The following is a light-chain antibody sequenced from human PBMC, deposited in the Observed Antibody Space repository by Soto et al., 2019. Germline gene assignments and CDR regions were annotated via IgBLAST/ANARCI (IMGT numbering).Light chain of an antibody. V-gene: IGKV3-15*01. CDR2: GAS. J-gene: IGKJ1*01. CDR1: QSVYSN. Sequence: EKVMTQSPGTLSVSPGERATLSCRASQSVYSNLAWYQQKPGQGPRLLVYGASTRATGIPARFSGSGSGTEFTLTISSLQSEDFAVYYCQQYNNWPPTFGQGTKVEIK. CDR3: QQYNNWPPT.